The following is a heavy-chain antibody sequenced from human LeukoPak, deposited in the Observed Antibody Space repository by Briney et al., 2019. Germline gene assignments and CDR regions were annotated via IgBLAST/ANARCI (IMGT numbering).Heavy chain of an antibody. CDR2: IYYDGSNK. D-gene: IGHD3-10*01. CDR1: GFTFSRYG. Sequence: GGSLRLCCAASGFTFSRYGMHWVRQTPGKGLEWVAVIYYDGSNKFYADSVKGRFTISRDVSKNTLYLQMNSLRAEDTAVYYCAKAAGSGSFDGFDIWGQGTMVTVSS. CDR3: AKAAGSGSFDGFDI. V-gene: IGHV3-33*06. J-gene: IGHJ3*02.